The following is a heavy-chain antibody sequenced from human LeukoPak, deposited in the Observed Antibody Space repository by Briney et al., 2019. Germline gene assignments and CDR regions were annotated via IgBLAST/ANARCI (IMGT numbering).Heavy chain of an antibody. V-gene: IGHV3-30*02. CDR2: IRYDGSNK. CDR1: GFTFSSYG. J-gene: IGHJ4*02. CDR3: AKDRANIVVVPALGLDY. Sequence: GGSLRLSCAASGFTFSSYGMHWVRQAPGKGLEWVAFIRYDGSNKYYADSVKGRFTISRDNSKNTLYLQMNSLRAEDTAVYYCAKDRANIVVVPALGLDYWGQGTLVTVSS. D-gene: IGHD2-2*01.